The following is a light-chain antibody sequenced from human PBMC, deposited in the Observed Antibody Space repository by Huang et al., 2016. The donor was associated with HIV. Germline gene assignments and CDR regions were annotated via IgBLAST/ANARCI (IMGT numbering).Light chain of an antibody. V-gene: IGKV3-15*01. CDR2: GAS. Sequence: ERVMTQSPDTLSVSPGERATRYCRASQYVSSNLAWYQQKPGQAPRVLVYGASTRVIDIPARFSGSGSGTEFTLTISSLQSEDSAVYYCQQYNNWPRTFGQGTKLEIK. CDR1: QYVSSN. J-gene: IGKJ2*01. CDR3: QQYNNWPRT.